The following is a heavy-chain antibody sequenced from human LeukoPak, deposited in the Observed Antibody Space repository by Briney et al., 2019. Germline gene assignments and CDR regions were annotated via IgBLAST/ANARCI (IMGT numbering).Heavy chain of an antibody. CDR3: AKGVTTGY. D-gene: IGHD4-17*01. V-gene: IGHV3-30*18. Sequence: GRSLRLSCAASGFTFSSYGMHWVRQAPGKGLEWVAVISYDGSNKYYADSVKGRFTISRDNSKNTLYLQMNSVRAEDTAVYYCAKGVTTGYWGRGPLVTVP. CDR1: GFTFSSYG. J-gene: IGHJ4*02. CDR2: ISYDGSNK.